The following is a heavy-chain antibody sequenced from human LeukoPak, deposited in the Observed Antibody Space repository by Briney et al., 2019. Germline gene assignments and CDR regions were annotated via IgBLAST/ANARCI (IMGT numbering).Heavy chain of an antibody. CDR3: ARRGITMVRGPHAYFDY. CDR1: GGSFSGYY. V-gene: IGHV4-34*01. J-gene: IGHJ4*02. Sequence: SETLSLTCAVYGGSFSGYYWSWIRQLPGKGLEWIGELNHSGSTNYNPSLKSRVTVSVDTSKNQFSLKLSSVTAADTAVYYCARRGITMVRGPHAYFDYWGQGTLVTVSS. D-gene: IGHD3-10*01. CDR2: LNHSGST.